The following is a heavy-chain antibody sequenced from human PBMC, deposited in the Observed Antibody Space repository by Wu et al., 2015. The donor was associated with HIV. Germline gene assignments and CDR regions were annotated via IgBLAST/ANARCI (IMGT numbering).Heavy chain of an antibody. CDR1: GYTFTSYD. CDR3: ARDKATSSGWYASIGDY. V-gene: IGHV1-8*03. D-gene: IGHD6-19*01. CDR2: MNPNSGNT. Sequence: QVQLVQSGAEVKKPGASVKVSCKASGYTFTSYDINWVRQATGQGLEWMGWMNPNSGNTGYAQKFQGRVTITRNTSISTAYMELSSLRSEDTAVYYCARDKATSSGWYASIGDYWGQGTLVTVSS. J-gene: IGHJ4*02.